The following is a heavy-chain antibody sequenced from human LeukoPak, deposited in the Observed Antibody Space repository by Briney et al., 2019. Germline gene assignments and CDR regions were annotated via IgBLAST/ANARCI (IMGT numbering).Heavy chain of an antibody. J-gene: IGHJ4*02. CDR2: ISGSGGST. V-gene: IGHV3-23*01. Sequence: GGSLRLSCAASGFTFSSYAMSWVRQAPGKGLEWVSAISGSGGSTYYADSVKGRFTISRDNAKNTLDLQMNSLRAEDTAVYYCARGGQSIAARRGLFDYWGQGTLVTVSS. CDR1: GFTFSSYA. D-gene: IGHD6-6*01. CDR3: ARGGQSIAARRGLFDY.